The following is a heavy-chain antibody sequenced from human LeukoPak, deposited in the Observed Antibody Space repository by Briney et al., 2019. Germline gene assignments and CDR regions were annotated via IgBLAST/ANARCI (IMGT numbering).Heavy chain of an antibody. CDR3: ARGQGRRWYDYGMDV. CDR1: GGSFSGYY. V-gene: IGHV4-34*01. D-gene: IGHD5-24*01. Sequence: SETLSLTCAVYGGSFSGYYWSWIRQPPGKGLEWIGEINHSGSTNYNPSLKSRVTISVDTSKNQFSLKLSSVTAADTAVYYCARGQGRRWYDYGMDVWGQGTTVTVSS. CDR2: INHSGST. J-gene: IGHJ6*02.